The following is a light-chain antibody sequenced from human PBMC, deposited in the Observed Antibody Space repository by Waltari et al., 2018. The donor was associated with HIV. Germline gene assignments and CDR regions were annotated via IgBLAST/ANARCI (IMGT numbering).Light chain of an antibody. CDR1: NSNIGAGYD. CDR2: GNS. CDR3: QSYDSSLSSVV. J-gene: IGLJ2*01. V-gene: IGLV1-40*01. Sequence: QSVLTQPPSVSGSPGQRVTIACTGSNSNIGAGYDLHWYQQRPGTAPNLLIYGNSNRPSGVPDRFSGSKSGTSASLAITGLQAEDEADYYCQSYDSSLSSVVFGGGTKLTVL.